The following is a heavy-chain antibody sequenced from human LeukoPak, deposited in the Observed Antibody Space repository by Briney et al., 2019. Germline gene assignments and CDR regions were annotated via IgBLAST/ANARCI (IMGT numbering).Heavy chain of an antibody. D-gene: IGHD3-10*01. Sequence: TFSSSSNTIYYADSMKGRFTISRDNAKNSLYLQMNSLRAEDTAVYYCARKSGGYWGQGTLVTVSS. J-gene: IGHJ4*02. V-gene: IGHV3-69-1*01. CDR3: ARKSGGY. CDR2: SSSSNTI.